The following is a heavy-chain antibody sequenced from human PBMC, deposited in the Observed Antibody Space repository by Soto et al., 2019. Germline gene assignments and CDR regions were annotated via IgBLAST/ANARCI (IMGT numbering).Heavy chain of an antibody. J-gene: IGHJ4*02. Sequence: PGGSLRPSCAASGFTFSSYGMHWVRQAPGKGLEWVAVIWYDGSNKYYADSVKGRFTISRDNSKNTLYMQMNRLRAEDTAVYYCARAATYYYDSSGCDYWGQGTLVTVSS. CDR2: IWYDGSNK. D-gene: IGHD3-22*01. CDR1: GFTFSSYG. V-gene: IGHV3-33*01. CDR3: ARAATYYYDSSGCDY.